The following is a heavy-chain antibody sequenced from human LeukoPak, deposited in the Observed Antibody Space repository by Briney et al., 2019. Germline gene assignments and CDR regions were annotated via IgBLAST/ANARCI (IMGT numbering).Heavy chain of an antibody. Sequence: SETLSLTCTVSGGSISSYFWTWIRQSPGKGLEWIGYIYYSGSTDYNPSLKSRVTISEDTSKNQFSVKLSSVTAADTAVYYCARSIRGYSSGWYYFDYWGQGTLITVSS. D-gene: IGHD6-19*01. V-gene: IGHV4-59*12. CDR3: ARSIRGYSSGWYYFDY. CDR2: IYYSGST. CDR1: GGSISSYF. J-gene: IGHJ4*02.